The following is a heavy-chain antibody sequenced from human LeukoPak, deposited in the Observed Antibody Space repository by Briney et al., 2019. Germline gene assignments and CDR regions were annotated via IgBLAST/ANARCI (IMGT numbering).Heavy chain of an antibody. CDR3: AKTVGASNAFDI. CDR2: IYFSGTT. CDR1: GGSISTSNYY. V-gene: IGHV4-39*01. Sequence: SETLSLTCTVSGGSISTSNYYWGWIRQPPGKGLEWIGIIYFSGTTYYNPSLKSRVTISVDTSKNQFSVKLSSVTAAATAVYPCAKTVGASNAFDIRGQGTMVTVSS. J-gene: IGHJ3*02. D-gene: IGHD1-26*01.